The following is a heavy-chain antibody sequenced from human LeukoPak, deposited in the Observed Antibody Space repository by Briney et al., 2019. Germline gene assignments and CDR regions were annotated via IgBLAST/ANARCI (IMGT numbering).Heavy chain of an antibody. CDR1: GFTFSSYG. D-gene: IGHD6-19*01. CDR2: ISGSGDIA. J-gene: IGHJ4*02. V-gene: IGHV3-23*01. Sequence: PGGSLRLSCAASGFTFSSYGINWVRQAPGKGLEWVSAISGSGDIAFYTDSVKGRFTISRDNSRNALYLQMISLRAEDTALYYCAKASGYAGGWYADTFFAYWGQGILVTVSS. CDR3: AKASGYAGGWYADTFFAY.